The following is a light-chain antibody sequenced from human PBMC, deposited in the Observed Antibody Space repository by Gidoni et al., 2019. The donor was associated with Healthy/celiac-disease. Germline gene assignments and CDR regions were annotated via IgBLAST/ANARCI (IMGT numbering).Light chain of an antibody. Sequence: IVLTQSPGTLSLSPGERATLSCRASQSVSSSYLAWYQQKPGQATRLLIYGASSRATGIPDRFSGSGSGTDFTLTISRLEPEDFAVYYCQQYGSSSFTFXPXTKVDIK. CDR3: QQYGSSSFT. CDR1: QSVSSSY. CDR2: GAS. J-gene: IGKJ3*01. V-gene: IGKV3-20*01.